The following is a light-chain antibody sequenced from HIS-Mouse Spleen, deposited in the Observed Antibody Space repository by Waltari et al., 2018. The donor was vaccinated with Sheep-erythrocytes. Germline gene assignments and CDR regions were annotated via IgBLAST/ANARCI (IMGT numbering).Light chain of an antibody. CDR1: KLGDKY. CDR3: QAWDSSTAVV. Sequence: SYELTQPPSVSVSPGQTASITCSGDKLGDKYACWYQPKPGQSPVPVIYQDSQRPSGSPERFSGSNSGNTATLTISGTQAMDEADYYCQAWDSSTAVVFGGGTKLTVL. V-gene: IGLV3-1*01. CDR2: QDS. J-gene: IGLJ2*01.